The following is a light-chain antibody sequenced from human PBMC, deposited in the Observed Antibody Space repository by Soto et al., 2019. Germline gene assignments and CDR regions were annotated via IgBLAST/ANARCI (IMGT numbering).Light chain of an antibody. CDR3: QQTYSTPPWT. CDR2: AAS. Sequence: DIQMTQSPSSLSASVGDRVTITCRASQNINSYVNWYQQQPGKAPKLLIYAASSLQSGVPSRFSGSESGTDFTLKITSLQPEDFQTYYCQQTYSTPPWTFGQGTKVKIK. CDR1: QNINSY. V-gene: IGKV1-39*01. J-gene: IGKJ1*01.